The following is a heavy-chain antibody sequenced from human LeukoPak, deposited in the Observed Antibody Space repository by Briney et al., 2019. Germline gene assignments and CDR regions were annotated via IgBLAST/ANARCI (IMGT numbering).Heavy chain of an antibody. D-gene: IGHD2-8*02. V-gene: IGHV1-69*13. J-gene: IGHJ4*02. CDR3: ARGPESASYYDTGGYPYYFDF. CDR1: GGTFRTYA. Sequence: SVKLSCKVSGGTFRTYAILWVPQAPGQGLECMGGNIPIFGIPNYAQRFQGRVTINADESTSTAYMALSSLRSEDTALYVCARGPESASYYDTGGYPYYFDFWGQGTLVTVSS. CDR2: NIPIFGIP.